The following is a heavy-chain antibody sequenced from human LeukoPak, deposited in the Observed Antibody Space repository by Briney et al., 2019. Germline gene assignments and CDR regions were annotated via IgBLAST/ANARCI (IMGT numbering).Heavy chain of an antibody. CDR2: IYYSGST. V-gene: IGHV4-31*03. J-gene: IGHJ4*02. D-gene: IGHD6-13*01. Sequence: SETLSLTCTVSGGSISNDGYHWSWIRHHPGKGLEWIGYIYYSGSTYYNPSLKSRITLSVDTSKNRFSLKLTSVTAADTAVYYCARGGSYHSDSWSWGQGTLVTVSS. CDR3: ARGGSYHSDSWS. CDR1: GGSISNDGYH.